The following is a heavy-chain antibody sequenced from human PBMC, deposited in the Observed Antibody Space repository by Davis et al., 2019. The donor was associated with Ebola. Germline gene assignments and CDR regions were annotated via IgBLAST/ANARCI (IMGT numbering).Heavy chain of an antibody. CDR1: GFTFSSYS. D-gene: IGHD1-26*01. CDR3: ARDRWDNWFDP. J-gene: IGHJ5*02. V-gene: IGHV3-66*01. CDR2: IYSGGST. Sequence: GESLKISCAASGFTFSSYSMNWVRQAPGKGLEWVSVIYSGGSTYYADSVKGRFTISRDNSKNTLYLQMNSLRAEDTAVYYCARDRWDNWFDPWGQGTLVTVSS.